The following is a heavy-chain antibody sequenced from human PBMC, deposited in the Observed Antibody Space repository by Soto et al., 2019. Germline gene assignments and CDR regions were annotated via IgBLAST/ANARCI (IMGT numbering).Heavy chain of an antibody. V-gene: IGHV5-51*01. D-gene: IGHD2-15*01. Sequence: ESLKISFEGAGYSFSNYWIAWVRQIPGKGLEWMGIIYPADSDTRYSPSFQGQVTISADRYINTAYLQWSSLKASDTATYYCARQFHDNSGGGYYYYGLDVWGQGTTVTVSS. CDR2: IYPADSDT. J-gene: IGHJ6*02. CDR1: GYSFSNYW. CDR3: ARQFHDNSGGGYYYYGLDV.